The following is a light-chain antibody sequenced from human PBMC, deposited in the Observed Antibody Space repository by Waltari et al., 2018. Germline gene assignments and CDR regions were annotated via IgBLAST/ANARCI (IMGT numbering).Light chain of an antibody. CDR3: CSYAGSSTWV. Sequence: QSALTQPASVSGSPGQSITISCTATSSHVGSYNLVSWYQQHPGKAPKLVIYDVTKRPSGVSTRFSGAKSGNRASLTITGRQAEDEADYCCCSYAGSSTWVFGGGTKLTVL. CDR1: SSHVGSYNL. CDR2: DVT. V-gene: IGLV2-23*02. J-gene: IGLJ3*02.